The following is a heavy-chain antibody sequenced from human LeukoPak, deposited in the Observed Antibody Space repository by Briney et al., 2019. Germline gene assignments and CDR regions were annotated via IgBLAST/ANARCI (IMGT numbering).Heavy chain of an antibody. D-gene: IGHD4-11*01. J-gene: IGHJ5*02. CDR2: IYTSGST. V-gene: IGHV4-4*07. Sequence: SEHLSLPSPVSGGSINSYYWSWLPPPAGKGLEWNWGIYTSGSTNYNPSLKSRVTMSVDTSKNQFSLKLSSVTAADTAVYYCARGHYSNYGNWFDPWGQGTLVTVSS. CDR3: ARGHYSNYGNWFDP. CDR1: GGSINSYY.